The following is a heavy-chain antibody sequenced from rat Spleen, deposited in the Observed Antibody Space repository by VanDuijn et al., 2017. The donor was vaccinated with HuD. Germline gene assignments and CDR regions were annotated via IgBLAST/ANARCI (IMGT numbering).Heavy chain of an antibody. Sequence: QVQLKETGPDLVQPTQTLSLTCTVSGFSLTSYPVHWVRQPPGNGLEWLGIMWAGGSTDYNPTLKSRLSISRDSSTSQFFLKMDSLQTDDTAIYFCAKSHSDWYFDFWGPGTMVTVSS. V-gene: IGHV2-64*01. CDR1: GFSLTSYP. J-gene: IGHJ1*01. D-gene: IGHD3-5*01. CDR3: AKSHSDWYFDF. CDR2: MWAGGST.